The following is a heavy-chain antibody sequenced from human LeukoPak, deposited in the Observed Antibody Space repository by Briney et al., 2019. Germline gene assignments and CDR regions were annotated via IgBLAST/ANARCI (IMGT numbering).Heavy chain of an antibody. J-gene: IGHJ4*02. CDR1: GCTFSSYG. D-gene: IGHD1-26*01. CDR2: ISYDGSNK. V-gene: IGHV3-30*18. CDR3: AKDPSWELLFYFDY. Sequence: GSLRLSCAASGCTFSSYGMHWVRQAPGKGLERVAVISYDGSNKYYADSVKGRFTISRDNSKNTLYLQMNSLRAEDTAVYYCAKDPSWELLFYFDYWGQGTLVTVSS.